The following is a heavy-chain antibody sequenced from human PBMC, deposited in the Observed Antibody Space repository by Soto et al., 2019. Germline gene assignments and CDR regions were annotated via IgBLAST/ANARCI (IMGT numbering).Heavy chain of an antibody. J-gene: IGHJ3*01. CDR3: ARPRSKSSSGFDL. CDR2: VNEVGTIT. D-gene: IGHD6-6*01. CDR1: GFTFSNHW. Sequence: EVQLVESGGGLVQPGGSLRLSCVASGFTFSNHWMHWVGQSPGQGLSGVSRVNEVGTITDYADFVEGRFTISRDNAKNTLSLQMNNLRAEDTALYYCARPRSKSSSGFDLWGQGTMVTVSS. V-gene: IGHV3-74*01.